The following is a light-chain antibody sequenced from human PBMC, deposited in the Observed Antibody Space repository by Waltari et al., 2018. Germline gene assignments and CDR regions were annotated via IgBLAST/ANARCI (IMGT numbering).Light chain of an antibody. CDR3: CSYAGSSTSWV. CDR2: EVS. V-gene: IGLV2-23*02. Sequence: QSALTQPASVSGSPGPSITISCTGTSSDVGSYNLFSWYQQHPGKAPKLMIYEVSKRPSGVSNRFSGSKSGNTASLTISGLQAEDEADYYCCSYAGSSTSWVFGGGTKLTVL. CDR1: SSDVGSYNL. J-gene: IGLJ3*02.